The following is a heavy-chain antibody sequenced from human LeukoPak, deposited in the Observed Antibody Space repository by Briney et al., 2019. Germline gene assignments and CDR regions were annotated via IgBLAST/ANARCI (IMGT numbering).Heavy chain of an antibody. CDR2: IRYDGSNK. V-gene: IGHV3-30*02. Sequence: PGGSLRLSCAASGFTFSSYGMHWVRQAPGKGLEWVAFIRYDGSNKYYADSVKGRFTISRDNSKNTLYLQMNSLRAEDTAVYYCAGWDYQHEPHFDYWGQGTLVTVSS. CDR1: GFTFSSYG. J-gene: IGHJ4*02. D-gene: IGHD1-7*01. CDR3: AGWDYQHEPHFDY.